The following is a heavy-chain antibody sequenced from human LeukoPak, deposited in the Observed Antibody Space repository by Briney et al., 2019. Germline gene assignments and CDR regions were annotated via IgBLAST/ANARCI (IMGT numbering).Heavy chain of an antibody. Sequence: SETLSLTCTVSGXSISSYYWSWIRQPPGKGLEWIGYVYYSGSTSYNPSLKSRVTISVDTSKNQFSLKLTSVTAADTAVYYCARGSPRADYWGQGTLVTVSS. J-gene: IGHJ4*02. V-gene: IGHV4-59*01. CDR1: GXSISSYY. CDR2: VYYSGST. CDR3: ARGSPRADY.